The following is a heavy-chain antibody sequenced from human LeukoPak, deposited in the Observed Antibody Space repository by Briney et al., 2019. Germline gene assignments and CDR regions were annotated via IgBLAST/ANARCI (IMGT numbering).Heavy chain of an antibody. D-gene: IGHD2-2*01. CDR2: ISSSGGGT. J-gene: IGHJ5*02. CDR3: ARTGYCSSTSCSAGFDP. Sequence: GGSLRLSCAASGFTFSSYAMSWVRQAPGKGLEWVSAISSSGGGTYYADSVKGRFTISRDNSKNTLYLQMNSLRAEDTAVYYCARTGYCSSTSCSAGFDPWGQGTLVTVSS. CDR1: GFTFSSYA. V-gene: IGHV3-23*01.